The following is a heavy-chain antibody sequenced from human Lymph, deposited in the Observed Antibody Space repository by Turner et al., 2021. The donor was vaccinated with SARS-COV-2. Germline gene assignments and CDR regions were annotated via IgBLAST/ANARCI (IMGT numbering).Heavy chain of an antibody. CDR1: GIIVSRNY. CDR3: ARDLGTYGMDV. V-gene: IGHV3-53*01. D-gene: IGHD6-13*01. J-gene: IGHJ6*02. CDR2: NYSGGTT. Sequence: EVQLVVPGGGLIPPGGSLRLSCAASGIIVSRNYMNWVRQAPGKGLGWVSVNYSGGTTYYADSVKGRFTISRDNSKNTLYLQMNSLRVEDTAVYYCARDLGTYGMDVWGQGTTVTVSS.